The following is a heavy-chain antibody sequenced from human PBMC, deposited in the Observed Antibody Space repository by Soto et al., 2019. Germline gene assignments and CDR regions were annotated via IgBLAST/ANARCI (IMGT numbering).Heavy chain of an antibody. CDR3: AHSPWGAAPDY. CDR1: GFSVSARGVG. D-gene: IGHD3-16*01. V-gene: IGHV2-5*01. CDR2: IYCNDDK. Sequence: SGPTLVNPTQTLTLTCALSGFSVSARGVGVGWIRQPPGKALEWLAIIYCNDDKLYRPSLQSRLTITKETSKNQVVLTMTNMDPVDTATYYCAHSPWGAAPDYWGQGTPVTVSS. J-gene: IGHJ4*02.